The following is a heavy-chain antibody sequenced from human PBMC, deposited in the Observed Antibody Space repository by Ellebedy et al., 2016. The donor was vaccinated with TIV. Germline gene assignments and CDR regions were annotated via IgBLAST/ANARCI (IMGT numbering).Heavy chain of an antibody. Sequence: GESLKISXAASGFTFSSYGMHWVRQAPGKGLEWVAVISYDGSNKYYADSVKGRFTISRDNSKNTLYLQMNSLRAEDTAVYYCAKIYDILTGTDYWGQGTLVTVSS. D-gene: IGHD3-9*01. CDR1: GFTFSSYG. J-gene: IGHJ4*02. CDR3: AKIYDILTGTDY. CDR2: ISYDGSNK. V-gene: IGHV3-30*18.